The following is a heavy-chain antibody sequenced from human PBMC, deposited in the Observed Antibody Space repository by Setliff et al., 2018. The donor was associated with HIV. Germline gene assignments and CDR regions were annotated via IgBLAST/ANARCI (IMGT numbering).Heavy chain of an antibody. CDR1: GYSFTGFY. Sequence: VKVSCKASGYSFTGFYIHWVRQAPGQGLEWMGWMNHNTGDTNFAQKFQDRLTMARDTSIRTAYMELSRLTSDDTAVYFCARDKYYDSSANYFDRWGQGTLVTVSS. D-gene: IGHD3-22*01. CDR2: MNHNTGDT. V-gene: IGHV1-2*02. J-gene: IGHJ5*02. CDR3: ARDKYYDSSANYFDR.